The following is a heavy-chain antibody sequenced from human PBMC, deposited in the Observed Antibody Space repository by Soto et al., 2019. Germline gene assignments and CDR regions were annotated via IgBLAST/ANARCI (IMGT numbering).Heavy chain of an antibody. CDR2: IYHGGST. J-gene: IGHJ4*02. D-gene: IGHD2-15*01. CDR1: GASVTRDGNC. Sequence: QVQLRESGSGLVKPSQTLSLTCSVSGASVTRDGNCWTWIRQPPGKGLEVVASIYHGGSTFYNPTLRSRVTISLDRSKNQFSLKLTSVTAADTAVYYCAREVAGYSQFDDWGQGTLVTVSS. V-gene: IGHV4-30-2*01. CDR3: AREVAGYSQFDD.